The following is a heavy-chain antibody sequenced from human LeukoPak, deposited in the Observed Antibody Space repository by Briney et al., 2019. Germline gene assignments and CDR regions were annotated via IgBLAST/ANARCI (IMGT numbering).Heavy chain of an antibody. CDR2: ISYDGSNK. CDR3: VAVVAAVPY. Sequence: GGSMRLSCAASGFTFSSYALHWVRQAPGKGLEWVTAISYDGSNKYYADSVKGRFTISRDSSKSTVYLQMNSLRAQDTAVYYCVAVVAAVPYWGQGTLVTVSS. CDR1: GFTFSSYA. J-gene: IGHJ4*02. V-gene: IGHV3-30*04. D-gene: IGHD2-21*02.